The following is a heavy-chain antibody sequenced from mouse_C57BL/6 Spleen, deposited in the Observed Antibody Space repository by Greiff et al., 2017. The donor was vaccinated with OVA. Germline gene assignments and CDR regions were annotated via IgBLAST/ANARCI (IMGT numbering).Heavy chain of an antibody. V-gene: IGHV1-26*01. Sequence: VHVKQSGPELVKPGASVKISCKASGYTFTDYYMNWVKQSHGKSLEWIGDINPNNGGTSYNQKFKGKATLTVDKPSSTAYMELRSLTSEDSAVYYCARRDYGSSYFDVWGTGTTVTVSS. CDR2: INPNNGGT. J-gene: IGHJ1*03. D-gene: IGHD1-1*01. CDR3: ARRDYGSSYFDV. CDR1: GYTFTDYY.